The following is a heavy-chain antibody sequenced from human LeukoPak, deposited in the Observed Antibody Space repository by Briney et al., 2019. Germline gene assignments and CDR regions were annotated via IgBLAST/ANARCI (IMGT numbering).Heavy chain of an antibody. V-gene: IGHV4-39*07. D-gene: IGHD3-9*01. Sequence: SETLSLTCTVSGGSISSGAYYWVWIRQPPGKGLEWIGSIYYSGSTYYNPSLKSRVAMSVDTSKNQFSLRLRSVTAADTAVYYCAREGLRYFDWLGNAFDIWGQGTMVTVSS. CDR2: IYYSGST. J-gene: IGHJ3*02. CDR3: AREGLRYFDWLGNAFDI. CDR1: GGSISSGAYY.